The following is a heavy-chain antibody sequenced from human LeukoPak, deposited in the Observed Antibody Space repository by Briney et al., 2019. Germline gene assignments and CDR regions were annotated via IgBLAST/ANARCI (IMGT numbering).Heavy chain of an antibody. V-gene: IGHV4-59*01. CDR3: ARGASGSYLEFDY. J-gene: IGHJ4*02. Sequence: SETLSLTCTVSGGSISSYYWSWIRQPPGKGLEWIGYIYYSGSTNYNPSLKSRVTISVDTSKNQFSLKLSSVTAADTAVYYCARGASGSYLEFDYWGQGALVTVSS. CDR1: GGSISSYY. D-gene: IGHD1-26*01. CDR2: IYYSGST.